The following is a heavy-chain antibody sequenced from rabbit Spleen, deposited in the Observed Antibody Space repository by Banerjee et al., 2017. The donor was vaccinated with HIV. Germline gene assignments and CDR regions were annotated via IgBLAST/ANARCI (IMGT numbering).Heavy chain of an antibody. V-gene: IGHV1S45*01. Sequence: QEQLEESGGDLVKPEGSLTLTCKASGFSFSSGYDMCWVRQAPGKGLEWIACIYTGSSGNTYYASWAKGRFTITKTSSTTVTLQMTSLTAADTATYFCARDLGGGWYYFDLWGPGTLVTVS. CDR3: ARDLGGGWYYFDL. D-gene: IGHD1-1*01. J-gene: IGHJ4*01. CDR1: GFSFSSGYD. CDR2: IYTGSSGNT.